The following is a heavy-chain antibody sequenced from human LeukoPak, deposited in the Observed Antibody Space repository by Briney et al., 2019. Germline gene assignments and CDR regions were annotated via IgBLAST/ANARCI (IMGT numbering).Heavy chain of an antibody. D-gene: IGHD6-6*01. CDR2: INPNSGGT. V-gene: IGHV1-2*02. J-gene: IGHJ4*02. Sequence: ASVKVSCKASGYTLTGYYMHWVRQAPGQGLEWMGWINPNSGGTNYAQKFQGRVTMTRDTSISTAYMELSRLRSDDTAVYYCARVLRAARPIFFSYWGQGTLVTVSS. CDR1: GYTLTGYY. CDR3: ARVLRAARPIFFSY.